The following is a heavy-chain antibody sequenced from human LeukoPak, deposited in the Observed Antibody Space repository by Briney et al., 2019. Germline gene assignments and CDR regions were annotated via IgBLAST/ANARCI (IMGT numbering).Heavy chain of an antibody. D-gene: IGHD5-12*01. Sequence: PSQTLSLTCTVSGGSISSGSYYWSWIRQPAGKGLEWIGRIYTSGSTNYNPSLKSRVTISVDTSKNQFSLKLSSVTAADTAVYYCARIYSGYGRGAFDYWGQGTLVTVSS. V-gene: IGHV4-61*02. J-gene: IGHJ4*02. CDR3: ARIYSGYGRGAFDY. CDR1: GGSISSGSYY. CDR2: IYTSGST.